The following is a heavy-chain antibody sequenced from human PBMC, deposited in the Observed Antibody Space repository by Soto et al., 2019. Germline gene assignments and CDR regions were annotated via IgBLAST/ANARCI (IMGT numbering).Heavy chain of an antibody. CDR2: ISAYNGNT. J-gene: IGHJ4*02. D-gene: IGHD1-26*01. Sequence: ASVKVSCKASGYTFTSYGISWVRQAPGQGLEWMGWISAYNGNTNYAQKLQGRVTMTTDTSTSTAYMELRSLRSDDTAVYYCARVHLGQNSGSSNWGYHFDYWGQGTLVTVSS. CDR3: ARVHLGQNSGSSNWGYHFDY. V-gene: IGHV1-18*01. CDR1: GYTFTSYG.